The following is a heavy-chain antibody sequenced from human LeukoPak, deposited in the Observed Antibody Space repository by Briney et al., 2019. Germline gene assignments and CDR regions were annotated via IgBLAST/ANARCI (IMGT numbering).Heavy chain of an antibody. CDR3: TTAVTIFGVNGNTIDAFDV. V-gene: IGHV3-15*01. CDR2: IKSKADGGTT. Sequence: PGGSLRLSCAASGFTFSNAWMSWVRQAPGKGLEWVGRIKSKADGGTTDYAAPVKGRFTISRDDSKNTLYLQMNSLKTEDTAVYYCTTAVTIFGVNGNTIDAFDVWGQGTMVTVSS. CDR1: GFTFSNAW. D-gene: IGHD3-3*01. J-gene: IGHJ3*01.